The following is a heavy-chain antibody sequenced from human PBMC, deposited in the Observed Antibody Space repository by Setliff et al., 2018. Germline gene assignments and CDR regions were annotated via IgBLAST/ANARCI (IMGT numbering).Heavy chain of an antibody. CDR1: GGSFTDHF. D-gene: IGHD3-10*01. Sequence: SETLSLTCAVYGGSFTDHFWSWIRQPPGKGLEWIGEINHSGSTNYNPSLKSRVSISVDASKNQFSLKLTSVTAADTAVYFSARVPHIWFGELVTFDDAFDIWGQGTMVTVSS. V-gene: IGHV4-34*01. J-gene: IGHJ3*02. CDR2: INHSGST. CDR3: ARVPHIWFGELVTFDDAFDI.